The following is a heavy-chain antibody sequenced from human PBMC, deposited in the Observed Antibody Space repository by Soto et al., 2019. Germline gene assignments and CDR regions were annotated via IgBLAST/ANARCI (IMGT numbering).Heavy chain of an antibody. CDR1: GFTFSSDW. J-gene: IGHJ6*02. Sequence: EVQLVESGGGLVQPGVSLRLSCAASGFTFSSDWMNWVRQSPGKGLEWVSRIISGGTRVSYADSVKGRFIITRDNAKNTLYLEMPSLKADDTAVYYCARERTSKGGMDIWGQGTTVTVSS. CDR2: IISGGTRV. V-gene: IGHV3-74*01. CDR3: ARERTSKGGMDI.